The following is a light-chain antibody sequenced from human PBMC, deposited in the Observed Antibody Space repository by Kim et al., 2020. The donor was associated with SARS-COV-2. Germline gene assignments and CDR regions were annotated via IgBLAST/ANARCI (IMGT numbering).Light chain of an antibody. J-gene: IGLJ3*02. CDR2: LNSDGSH. CDR3: QTWGTGMV. Sequence: QLVLIQSPSASASLGASVKLTCTLSSGHSSYAIAWHQQQPEKGPRYLMKLNSDGSHSKGDGIPDRFSGSSSGAERYLTISSRQSEDEADYYCQTWGTGMVFGGGTKLTVL. CDR1: SGHSSYA. V-gene: IGLV4-69*01.